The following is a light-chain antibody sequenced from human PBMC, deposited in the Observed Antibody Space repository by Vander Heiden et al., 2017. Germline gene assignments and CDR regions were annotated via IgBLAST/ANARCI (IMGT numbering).Light chain of an antibody. V-gene: IGLV2-14*01. CDR3: SSDTSSSFYV. CDR1: SSYVGGYNY. Sequence: QSALTQPASVSGSPGPSITISCTGSSSYVGGYNYVSWYQQHPAKALILMIYDVSNRPAVVATRFSASKSGNTASLTISVRQEEDDADYYASSDTSSSFYVFGTGTKLTVL. CDR2: DVS. J-gene: IGLJ1*01.